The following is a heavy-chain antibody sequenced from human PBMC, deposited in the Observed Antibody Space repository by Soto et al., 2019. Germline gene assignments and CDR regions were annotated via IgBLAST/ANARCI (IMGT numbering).Heavy chain of an antibody. CDR3: ARDPTLRDYGSGSYYSYFDY. V-gene: IGHV1-46*01. CDR2: INPSGGST. Sequence: ASVKVSCKASGYTFTSYYMHWVRQAPGQGLEWMGIINPSGGSTSYAQKFQGRVTMTRDTSTSTVYMELSSLRSEDTAVYYCARDPTLRDYGSGSYYSYFDYWGQGTLVTVSS. CDR1: GYTFTSYY. D-gene: IGHD3-10*01. J-gene: IGHJ4*02.